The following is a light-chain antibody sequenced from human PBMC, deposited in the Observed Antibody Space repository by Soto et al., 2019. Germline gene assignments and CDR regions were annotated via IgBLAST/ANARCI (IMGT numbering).Light chain of an antibody. V-gene: IGKV3-11*01. CDR1: QSVSSY. Sequence: EIELTQSPATLSLSAGERATLSCRASQSVSSYLAWYQQKPGQAPRLLIYDASNRATGIPARFSGSGSGTDFTLTISSLEPEDFAVYFCQQRINWPLTFGGGTKVEIK. J-gene: IGKJ4*01. CDR2: DAS. CDR3: QQRINWPLT.